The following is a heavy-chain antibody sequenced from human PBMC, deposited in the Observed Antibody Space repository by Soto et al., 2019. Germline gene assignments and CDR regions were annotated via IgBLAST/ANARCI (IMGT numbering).Heavy chain of an antibody. J-gene: IGHJ6*02. CDR3: ARDQGVVGATEDLYYGMDV. D-gene: IGHD1-26*01. Sequence: GSLRLSCAASVVTFSSYEMSWVRQAPGKGLEWVSYISSSGITIYYADSVKGRFTISRDNAKNSLYLQMNSLRAEDTAVYYCARDQGVVGATEDLYYGMDVWGQGTTVTVSS. V-gene: IGHV3-48*03. CDR2: ISSSGITI. CDR1: VVTFSSYE.